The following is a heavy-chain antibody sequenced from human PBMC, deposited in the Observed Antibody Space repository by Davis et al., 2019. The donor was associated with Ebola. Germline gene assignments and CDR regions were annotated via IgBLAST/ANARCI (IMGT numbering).Heavy chain of an antibody. Sequence: GESLKISCAASGFTFSSYAMHWVRQAPGRGLEWVAVISYDGSNQYYADSVKGRFTISRDNSKNTLYLQMNSLRAEDTAVYYCARELGYFDYWGQGTLVTVSS. CDR3: ARELGYFDY. CDR2: ISYDGSNQ. CDR1: GFTFSSYA. V-gene: IGHV3-30-3*01. D-gene: IGHD3-16*01. J-gene: IGHJ4*02.